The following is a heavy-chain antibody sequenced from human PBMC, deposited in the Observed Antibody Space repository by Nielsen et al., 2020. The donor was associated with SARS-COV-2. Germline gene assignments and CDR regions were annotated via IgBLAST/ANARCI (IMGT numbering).Heavy chain of an antibody. J-gene: IGHJ6*03. CDR2: VYHSGAT. D-gene: IGHD2-21*01. CDR1: GGSVNTHAW. V-gene: IGHV4-4*02. Sequence: SETLSLSCAASGGSVNTHAWWSWLRAPPGKVLEWIGVVYHSGATNYNPSLRSRVTLSMDKSRNQFSLKMTAVTAADTAVYFCARGNLVVVHSPLLGLGTIYFYCYLDVWGKGASVTV. CDR3: ARGNLVVVHSPLLGLGTIYFYCYLDV.